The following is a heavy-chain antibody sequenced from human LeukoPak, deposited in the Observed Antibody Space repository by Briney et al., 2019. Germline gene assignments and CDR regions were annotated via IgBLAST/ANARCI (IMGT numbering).Heavy chain of an antibody. Sequence: GGSLRLSCAASGFSFSTHGMHWVRQAPGKGLEWVAVMSFDEGTTYYADSVKGRFTISRDNSKNSLYLQMDSLRAEDTAIYYCTTDHVGATVEFDSWGQGTLVTVSS. CDR1: GFSFSTHG. D-gene: IGHD1-26*01. CDR3: TTDHVGATVEFDS. V-gene: IGHV3-30*03. CDR2: MSFDEGTT. J-gene: IGHJ4*02.